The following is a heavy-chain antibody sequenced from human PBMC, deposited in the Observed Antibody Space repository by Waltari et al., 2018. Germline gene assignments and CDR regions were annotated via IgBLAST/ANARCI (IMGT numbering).Heavy chain of an antibody. V-gene: IGHV7-4-1*02. CDR3: AREVSVAGTPWVFDY. CDR1: GYTFTSYA. D-gene: IGHD6-19*01. CDR2: IKTNTGNP. J-gene: IGHJ4*02. Sequence: QVQLVQSGSELKKPGASVKVSCKASGYTFTSYAMNWVRQAPGQGLEWVGWIKTNTGNPTYAHGFTGRFVFSLDTSVSTAYLQISSLKAEDTAVYYCAREVSVAGTPWVFDYWGQGTLVTVSS.